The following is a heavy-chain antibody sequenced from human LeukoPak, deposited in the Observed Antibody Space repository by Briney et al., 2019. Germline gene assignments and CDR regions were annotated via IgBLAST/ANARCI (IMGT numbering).Heavy chain of an antibody. CDR2: TDSDGTNP. CDR1: GFPFSNTW. Sequence: PGGSLRLSCAASGFPFSNTWMHWVRQAAGKGLVWVSRTDSDGTNPAYADSVKGRFTISRDNAKNRLYLQMNSLRVEDTAMYYCARDYSVDRVAHWGQGTLVTVSS. V-gene: IGHV3-74*01. J-gene: IGHJ5*02. CDR3: ARDYSVDRVAH. D-gene: IGHD4-23*01.